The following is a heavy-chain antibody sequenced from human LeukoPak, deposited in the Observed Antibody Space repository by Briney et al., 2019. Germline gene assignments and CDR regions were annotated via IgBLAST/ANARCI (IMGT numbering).Heavy chain of an antibody. J-gene: IGHJ4*02. Sequence: GRSLRLSCAASGFTFSSYAMHWVRQAPGKGLEWVAVISYDGSNKYYADSVKGRFTISRDNSKNTLYLQMNSLRAEDTAVYYCARDRGIAAAGHFDYWGQGTLVTVSS. V-gene: IGHV3-30*04. CDR1: GFTFSSYA. D-gene: IGHD6-13*01. CDR2: ISYDGSNK. CDR3: ARDRGIAAAGHFDY.